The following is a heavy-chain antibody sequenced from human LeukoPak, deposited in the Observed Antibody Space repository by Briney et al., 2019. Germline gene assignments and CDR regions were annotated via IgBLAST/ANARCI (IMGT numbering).Heavy chain of an antibody. Sequence: GGSLRLSCAASGFTFSSYNMNWVRQAPGKGLEWVSSISSSSSYIYYADSVKGRFTISRDNAKNSLYLQMNSLRAEDTAVYYCARDRGDGYNDYWSQGTLVTVSS. J-gene: IGHJ4*02. CDR1: GFTFSSYN. CDR2: ISSSSSYI. D-gene: IGHD5-24*01. CDR3: ARDRGDGYNDY. V-gene: IGHV3-21*01.